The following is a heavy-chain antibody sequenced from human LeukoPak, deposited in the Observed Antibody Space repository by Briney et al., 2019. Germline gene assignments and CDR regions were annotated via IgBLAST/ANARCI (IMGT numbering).Heavy chain of an antibody. CDR1: GFTFNNYV. CDR2: IKQDGSEK. V-gene: IGHV3-7*01. D-gene: IGHD6-19*01. J-gene: IGHJ4*02. Sequence: PGGSLRLSCAASGFTFNNYVMSWVRQAPGKGLEWVANIKQDGSEKYYVDSVKGRFTISRDNAKNSLYLQMNSLRAEDTAVYYCARRAVAASVPFDYWGQGTLVTVSS. CDR3: ARRAVAASVPFDY.